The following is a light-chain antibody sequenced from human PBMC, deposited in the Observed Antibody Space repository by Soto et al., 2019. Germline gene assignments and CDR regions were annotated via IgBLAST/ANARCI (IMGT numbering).Light chain of an antibody. V-gene: IGKV3-20*01. Sequence: EIVLTQSPGTLSLSPGERATLSCRASQSVGSSYLAWYQQKPGQAPRLLIYGASSRATGIPDRFSGSGSGTAFTLTISRLETEDFAVYYCQQYGSSPTWTFGQGTKVEI. CDR1: QSVGSSY. CDR2: GAS. CDR3: QQYGSSPTWT. J-gene: IGKJ1*01.